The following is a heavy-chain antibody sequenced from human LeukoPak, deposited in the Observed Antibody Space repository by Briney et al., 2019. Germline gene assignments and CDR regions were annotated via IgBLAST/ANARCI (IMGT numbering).Heavy chain of an antibody. D-gene: IGHD6-13*01. Sequence: SETLSLTCTVSGGSISSYYWSWIRQPPGKGLEWIGNIYYGGSTNYNASLKSRVTISVDTSKNQFSLKLSSVTAADTAVYYCARFSAAAGTLWGQGTLVTVSS. CDR2: IYYGGST. J-gene: IGHJ4*02. V-gene: IGHV4-59*01. CDR1: GGSISSYY. CDR3: ARFSAAAGTL.